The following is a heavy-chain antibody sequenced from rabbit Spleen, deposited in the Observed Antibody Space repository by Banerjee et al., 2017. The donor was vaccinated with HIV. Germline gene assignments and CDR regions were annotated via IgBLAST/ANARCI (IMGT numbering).Heavy chain of an antibody. CDR3: ARDTGSSFSSYGMDL. V-gene: IGHV1S40*01. Sequence: VESGGDLVKPGASLTLTCTASGFSFSTNDYMCWVRQAPGKGLEWISCIAGGSSGFTYSATWAKGQFTCSKTSSTTVTLQMTSLTVADTATYFCARDTGSSFSSYGMDLWGQGTLVTVS. CDR1: GFSFSTNDY. D-gene: IGHD8-1*01. CDR2: IAGGSSGFT. J-gene: IGHJ6*01.